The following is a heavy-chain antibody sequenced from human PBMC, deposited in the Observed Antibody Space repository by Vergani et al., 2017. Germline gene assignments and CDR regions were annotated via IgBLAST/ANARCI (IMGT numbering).Heavy chain of an antibody. CDR3: ARHTTYTDS. V-gene: IGHV5-51*01. Sequence: EVELVQSGPEMRKPGESLKISCKGCEYSFGNYWIGWVRQMPGKGLEWMGIIYPADSETRYSPSFQGQVTISADKSISTAFLQWDSLKASDTALYYCARHTTYTDSWGQGTLVTVSS. D-gene: IGHD1-1*01. CDR2: IYPADSET. J-gene: IGHJ4*02. CDR1: EYSFGNYW.